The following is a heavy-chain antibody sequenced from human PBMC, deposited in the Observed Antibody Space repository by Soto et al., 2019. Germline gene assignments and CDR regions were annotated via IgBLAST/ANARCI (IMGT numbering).Heavy chain of an antibody. Sequence: ASVKVSCKASGYTFTSYGISCVRQAPGQGLEWMGWISAYNGNTNYAQKLQGRVTMTTDTSTSTAYMELRSLRSDDTAVYYCARDRSSGYDYSAFDIWGQGTMVTVSS. CDR2: ISAYNGNT. CDR3: ARDRSSGYDYSAFDI. V-gene: IGHV1-18*01. J-gene: IGHJ3*02. CDR1: GYTFTSYG. D-gene: IGHD5-12*01.